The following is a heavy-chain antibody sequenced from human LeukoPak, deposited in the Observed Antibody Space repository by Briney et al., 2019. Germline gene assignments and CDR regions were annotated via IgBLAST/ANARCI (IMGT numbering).Heavy chain of an antibody. V-gene: IGHV4-34*01. D-gene: IGHD3-22*01. Sequence: PSETLSLTCAVYGGSFSGYYWSWIRQPPGKGLEWIGEINHSGSTNYNPSLKSRVTISVDTSKNQFSLKLSSVTAADTAVYYCARSGYYDNSGFRWGRKFDPWGQGTLVTVSS. CDR3: ARSGYYDNSGFRWGRKFDP. J-gene: IGHJ5*02. CDR2: INHSGST. CDR1: GGSFSGYY.